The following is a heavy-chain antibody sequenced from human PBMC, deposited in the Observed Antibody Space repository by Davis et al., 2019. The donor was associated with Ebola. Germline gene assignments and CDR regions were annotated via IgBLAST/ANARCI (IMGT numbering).Heavy chain of an antibody. CDR3: ARTTKTNVEDSGLGYNFFDS. D-gene: IGHD5-18*01. CDR1: GGSLRGHY. CDR2: INHSGTT. Sequence: MPSETLSLTCAVYGGSLRGHYWSWFRQPPGKGLEWIGEINHSGTTNYSPSFGGRVTISVDSSKNQFSLKIHSVTAADTAVYYCARTTKTNVEDSGLGYNFFDSWGQGTLVSVSS. J-gene: IGHJ5*01. V-gene: IGHV4-34*01.